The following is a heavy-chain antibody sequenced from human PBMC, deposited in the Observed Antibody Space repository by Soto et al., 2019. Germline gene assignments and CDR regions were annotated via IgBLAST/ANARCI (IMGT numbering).Heavy chain of an antibody. Sequence: QLQLQESGPGLVKPSETLSLTCAVSGGSISSSSYYWAWVRQAPGKGLEWIGTIYYSGITYDNPSIKSRVTISVDTSKNQFSLRLGSVTAADTAVYYCARQTRYSVYALWPPYYFDYWGQGILVTVSS. V-gene: IGHV4-39*01. D-gene: IGHD5-12*01. CDR3: ARQTRYSVYALWPPYYFDY. CDR2: IYYSGIT. CDR1: GGSISSSSYY. J-gene: IGHJ4*02.